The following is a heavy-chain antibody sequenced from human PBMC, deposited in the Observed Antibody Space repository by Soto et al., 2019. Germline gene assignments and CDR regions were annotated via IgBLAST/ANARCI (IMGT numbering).Heavy chain of an antibody. CDR1: GYTFTSYY. CDR2: INPSGGST. D-gene: IGHD3-10*01. CDR3: ARGRPVREISDWFDP. Sequence: PSLKVSCNASGYTFTSYYMHWVRQAPGQGLEWMGIINPSGGSTSYAQKFQGRVTMTRDTSTSTVYMELSSLRSEDTAVYYCARGRPVREISDWFDPWGQGTLVSVSS. V-gene: IGHV1-46*03. J-gene: IGHJ5*02.